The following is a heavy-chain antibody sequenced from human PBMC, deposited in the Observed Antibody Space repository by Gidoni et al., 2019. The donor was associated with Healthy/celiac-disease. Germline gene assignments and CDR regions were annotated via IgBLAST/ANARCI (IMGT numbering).Heavy chain of an antibody. J-gene: IGHJ4*02. D-gene: IGHD6-19*01. CDR3: ARGLGSGWTYYFDY. CDR2: INHSGST. V-gene: IGHV4-34*01. Sequence: QVQLQQWGAGLLKPSATLSLTCAVYGGSFSGYYWSWIRQPPGKGLEWIGEINHSGSTNYNPSLKSRVTISVDTSKNQFSLKLSSVTAADTAVYYCARGLGSGWTYYFDYWGQGTLVTVSS. CDR1: GGSFSGYY.